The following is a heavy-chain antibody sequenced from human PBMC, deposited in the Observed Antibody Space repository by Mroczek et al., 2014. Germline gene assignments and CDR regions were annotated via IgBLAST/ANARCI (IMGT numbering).Heavy chain of an antibody. CDR3: ARDRVETGDSGIWFDP. V-gene: IGHV1-18*01. CDR1: GYTFTSYG. CDR2: ISAYNGNT. D-gene: IGHD2-21*02. J-gene: IGHJ5*02. Sequence: VQLVESGAEVKKPGASVKVSCKASGYTFTSYGISWVRQAPGQGLEWMGWISAYNGNTNYAQKLQGRVTMTTDTSTSTAYMELRSLRSDDTAVYYCARDRVETGDSGIWFDPWGQGTLVTVSS.